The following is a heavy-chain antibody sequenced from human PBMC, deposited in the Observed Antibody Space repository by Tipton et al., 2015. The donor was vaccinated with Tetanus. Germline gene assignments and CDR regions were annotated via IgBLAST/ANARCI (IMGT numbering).Heavy chain of an antibody. D-gene: IGHD6-6*01. CDR3: ARDQGGGRVVRLNWFDP. J-gene: IGHJ5*02. V-gene: IGHV4-31*03. Sequence: TLSLTCTVSGGSFSDGAYYWSWIRQHPGKGLEWIGCIYYSGDTFYNPSLKGRVAMSVDTSKNQFSLNLSSVTAADTAIYYCARDQGGGRVVRLNWFDPWGQGTLVTVSS. CDR2: IYYSGDT. CDR1: GGSFSDGAYY.